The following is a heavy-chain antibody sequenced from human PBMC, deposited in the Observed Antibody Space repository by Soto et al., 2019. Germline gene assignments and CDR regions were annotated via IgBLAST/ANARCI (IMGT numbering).Heavy chain of an antibody. CDR2: ISGIGGVI. J-gene: IGHJ3*01. CDR1: GFTFEDHA. CDR3: VKDMGATLTETAWGAFDS. Sequence: EVQLVESGGGLIQPGRSLRLSCVASGFTFEDHAVNWVRQPPGKGLEWVSGISGIGGVIGYADSVKGRFTISRDNVKSPVYLHMRSLRTKVTAIYYCVKDMGATLTETAWGAFDSWGQGTFVTVSS. V-gene: IGHV3-9*01. D-gene: IGHD1-26*01.